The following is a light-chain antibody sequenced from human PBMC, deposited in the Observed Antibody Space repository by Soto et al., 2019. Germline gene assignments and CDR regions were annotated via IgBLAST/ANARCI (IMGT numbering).Light chain of an antibody. CDR2: GAS. J-gene: IGKJ2*01. CDR1: QSVTSSY. V-gene: IGKV3-20*01. Sequence: EVVLTQSPGTLSWSPGQRATLSCRASQSVTSSYLAWYQQKPGQAPRLLIYGASIRATGIPDRFSGSGSGADFTLTISRLEPEDFALFYCQHFDSSSYTFGQGTKLEI. CDR3: QHFDSSSYT.